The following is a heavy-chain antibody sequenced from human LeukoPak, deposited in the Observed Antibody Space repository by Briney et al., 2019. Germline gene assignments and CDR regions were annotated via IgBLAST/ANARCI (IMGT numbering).Heavy chain of an antibody. CDR2: IYSGGST. CDR1: GFTVSSNY. Sequence: GGSLRLSCAASGFTVSSNYMSRVRQAPGKGLEWVSVIYSGGSTYYADSVKGRFTISRDNAKNTLYLQMNSLKVEDTAVYYCTRVFVGDEYSSSGYWGQGTLVTVSS. D-gene: IGHD6-13*01. CDR3: TRVFVGDEYSSSGY. J-gene: IGHJ4*02. V-gene: IGHV3-53*01.